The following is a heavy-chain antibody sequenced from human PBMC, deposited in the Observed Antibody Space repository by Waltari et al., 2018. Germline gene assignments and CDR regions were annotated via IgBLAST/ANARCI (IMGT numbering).Heavy chain of an antibody. CDR1: GFSLRSGDY. CDR2: LHHSGST. CDR3: AKRGGTSPFGY. V-gene: IGHV4-38-2*02. J-gene: IGHJ4*02. Sequence: QVQLQESGPGLGRPSVTLSLTCSDPGFSLRSGDYWGRPRQPPGKGLEWIATLHHSGSTYYSPSLKSRATISVDTSKNQFSLKMTSVTAADTAVYYCAKRGGTSPFGYWGQGTLVTVSS. D-gene: IGHD3-10*01.